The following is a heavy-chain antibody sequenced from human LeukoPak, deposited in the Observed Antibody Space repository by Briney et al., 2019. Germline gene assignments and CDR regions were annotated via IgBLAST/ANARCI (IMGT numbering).Heavy chain of an antibody. CDR1: GYTLTELS. CDR2: FDPEDGET. Sequence: ASVKVSCKVSGYTLTELSMHWVRQAPGKGLEWMGGFDPEDGETIYAQEFQGRVTMTEDTSTDTAYMELSSLRSEDTAVYYCATQYSSPGGPIDYWGQGTLVTVSS. V-gene: IGHV1-24*01. CDR3: ATQYSSPGGPIDY. J-gene: IGHJ4*02. D-gene: IGHD6-6*01.